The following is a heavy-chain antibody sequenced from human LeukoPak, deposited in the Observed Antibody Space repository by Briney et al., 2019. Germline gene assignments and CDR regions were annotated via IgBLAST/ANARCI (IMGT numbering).Heavy chain of an antibody. J-gene: IGHJ5*02. Sequence: ASETLSLTCTVSGGSISSYYWSWIRQPPGKGLEWIGYIYYSGSTNYNPSLKSRVTISVDTSKNQFSLKLSSVTAADTAVYYCARGLVYYDSSRRRNWFDPWGQGTLVTVSS. V-gene: IGHV4-59*01. CDR2: IYYSGST. CDR1: GGSISSYY. D-gene: IGHD3-22*01. CDR3: ARGLVYYDSSRRRNWFDP.